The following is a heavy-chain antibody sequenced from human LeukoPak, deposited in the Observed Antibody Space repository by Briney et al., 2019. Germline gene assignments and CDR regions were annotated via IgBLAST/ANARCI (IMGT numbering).Heavy chain of an antibody. D-gene: IGHD5-18*01. J-gene: IGHJ4*02. CDR3: AKDSHRGYSYGQHYYFDY. V-gene: IGHV3-30*02. CDR2: IRCDGSNK. CDR1: GFTFSSYG. Sequence: PGGSLRLSCAASGFTFSSYGMPWVRQAPGKGLEWVAFIRCDGSNKYYADSVKGRFTISRDNSKNTLFLQMNSLRAEDTAVYYCAKDSHRGYSYGQHYYFDYWGQGTLVTVSS.